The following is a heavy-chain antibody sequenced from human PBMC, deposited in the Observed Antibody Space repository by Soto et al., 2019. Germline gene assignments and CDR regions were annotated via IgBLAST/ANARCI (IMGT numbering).Heavy chain of an antibody. J-gene: IGHJ6*02. Sequence: GGSLRLSCAASGFTFSSYWMHWVRQAPGKGLVWVSRINSDGSSTRYADSVKGRFTISRDNAKNTLYLQMNSLRAEDTAVYYCARVRPNYWGSTLEGTDVWGQGTTVTAP. CDR2: INSDGSST. CDR1: GFTFSSYW. D-gene: IGHD7-27*01. CDR3: ARVRPNYWGSTLEGTDV. V-gene: IGHV3-74*01.